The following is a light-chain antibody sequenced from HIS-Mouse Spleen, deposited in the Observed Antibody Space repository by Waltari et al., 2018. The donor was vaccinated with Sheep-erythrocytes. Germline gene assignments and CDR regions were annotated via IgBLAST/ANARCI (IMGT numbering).Light chain of an antibody. J-gene: IGLJ2*01. V-gene: IGLV1-36*01. CDR3: AAWDDSLNGVV. CDR2: YDD. CDR1: SSNTRNNS. Sequence: QSVLTQPPSVSAAPRQRPTISCSGSSSNTRNNSVTWYQHLPGKAPKLLIYYDDLLPSGVSDRFSGSKSGTSASLAISGLQSEDEADYYCAAWDDSLNGVVFGGGTKLTVL.